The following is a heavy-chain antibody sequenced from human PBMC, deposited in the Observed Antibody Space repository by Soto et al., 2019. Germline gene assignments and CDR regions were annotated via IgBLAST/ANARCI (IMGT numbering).Heavy chain of an antibody. CDR3: TTDYDGWRGFGVY. J-gene: IGHJ4*02. CDR1: GFTFSNAW. V-gene: IGHV3-15*01. D-gene: IGHD3-16*01. CDR2: IKSKTDGGTT. Sequence: EVQLVESGGGLVKPGGSLRLSCAASGFTFSNAWMSWVRQAPGKRLEWVGRIKSKTDGGTTDYAAPVKGRFTISREDSKNTLNLQVDSLKTEDTAVYYCTTDYDGWRGFGVYWGQGTLVTVSS.